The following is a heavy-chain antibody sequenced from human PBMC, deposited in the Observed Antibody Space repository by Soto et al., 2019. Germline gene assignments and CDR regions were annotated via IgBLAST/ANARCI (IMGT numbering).Heavy chain of an antibody. J-gene: IGHJ3*02. Sequence: PSETLSLTCTVSGGSISSSSYYWGWILQPPGKGLEWIGSIYYSGSTYYNPSLKSRVTISVDTSKNQFSLKLSSVTAADTAVYYCARQSYCSGGSCYLRAFDIWGQGTMVTVSS. CDR1: GGSISSSSYY. CDR3: ARQSYCSGGSCYLRAFDI. V-gene: IGHV4-39*01. D-gene: IGHD2-15*01. CDR2: IYYSGST.